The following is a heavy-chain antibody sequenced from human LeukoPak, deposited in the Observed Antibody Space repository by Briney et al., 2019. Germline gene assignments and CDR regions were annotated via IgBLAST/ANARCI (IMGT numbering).Heavy chain of an antibody. D-gene: IGHD6-19*01. J-gene: IGHJ4*02. CDR2: ISWNSGSI. CDR1: GFTFDDYA. CDR3: AKAVAGTYGTLGY. Sequence: GGSLRLSCAASGFTFDDYAMHWVRQAPGKGLEWVSGISWNSGSIGYADSVKGRFTISRDNAKNSLYLQMNGLRAEDTALYYCAKAVAGTYGTLGYWGQGTLVTVSS. V-gene: IGHV3-9*01.